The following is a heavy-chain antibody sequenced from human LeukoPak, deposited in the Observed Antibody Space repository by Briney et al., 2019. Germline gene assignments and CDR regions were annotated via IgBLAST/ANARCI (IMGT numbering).Heavy chain of an antibody. CDR2: IYYSGST. Sequence: KASETLSLTCTVSGGSISSYYWSWIRQPPGKGLEWIGYIYYSGSTNYNPSLKSRVTISVDTSKNQFSLKLSSVTAADTAVYYCARNYYDSSGVWDWGQGTLVTVSS. CDR1: GGSISSYY. D-gene: IGHD3-22*01. V-gene: IGHV4-59*01. CDR3: ARNYYDSSGVWD. J-gene: IGHJ4*02.